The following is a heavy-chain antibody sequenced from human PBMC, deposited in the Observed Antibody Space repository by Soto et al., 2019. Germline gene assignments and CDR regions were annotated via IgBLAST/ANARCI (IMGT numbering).Heavy chain of an antibody. CDR3: ARNSMGNYGIEY. Sequence: GGSLRLSCAASGFSFSSYTINWVRLAPGKGLEWVSSISTISSYIYYADSVRGRFTISRDNTRNSLYLEMNSLRAEDTAVYYCARNSMGNYGIEYWGQGSLVTVSS. D-gene: IGHD3-10*01. CDR2: ISTISSYI. CDR1: GFSFSSYT. V-gene: IGHV3-21*01. J-gene: IGHJ4*02.